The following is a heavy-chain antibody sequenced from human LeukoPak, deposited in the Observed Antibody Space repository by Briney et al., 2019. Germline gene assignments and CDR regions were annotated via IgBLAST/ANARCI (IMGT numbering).Heavy chain of an antibody. CDR2: INSDGSST. CDR1: GFTFSSYW. J-gene: IGHJ4*02. CDR3: ASLYASGLFKVDY. Sequence: PGGSLRLSCAASGFTFSSYWMHWVRQAPGKGLVWVSRINSDGSSTSYADSVKGRFTISRDNAKNTLYLQMNSLRAEDTAVYYCASLYASGLFKVDYWGQGTLVTVSS. V-gene: IGHV3-74*01. D-gene: IGHD2/OR15-2a*01.